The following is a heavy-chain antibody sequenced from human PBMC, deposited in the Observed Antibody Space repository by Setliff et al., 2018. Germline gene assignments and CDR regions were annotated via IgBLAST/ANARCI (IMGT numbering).Heavy chain of an antibody. Sequence: GASVKVSCKASGYTFINFGISWVRQAPGQGLEWVGWISPYTGITYYAPRLQDRVTLTADTSTNTAYMELRSLISDDTAVYYCSRLVRFCTRTTCQRLSGDDFWGQGTLVTVSS. CDR3: SRLVRFCTRTTCQRLSGDDF. J-gene: IGHJ4*02. CDR1: GYTFINFG. CDR2: ISPYTGIT. D-gene: IGHD2-8*01. V-gene: IGHV1-18*01.